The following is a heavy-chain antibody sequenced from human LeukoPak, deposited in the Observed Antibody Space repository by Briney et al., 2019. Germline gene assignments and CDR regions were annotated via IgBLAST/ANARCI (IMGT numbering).Heavy chain of an antibody. CDR1: GFTFSSYA. V-gene: IGHV3-23*01. J-gene: IGHJ4*02. Sequence: GGSLRLSCAASGFTFSSYAMSWVRQAPGKGLEWVSAISGSGGSTYYAGSVKGRFTISRDNSKNTLYLQMNSLRAEDTAVYYCAKDRCSGGSCYFDYWGQGTLVTVSS. CDR3: AKDRCSGGSCYFDY. CDR2: ISGSGGST. D-gene: IGHD2-15*01.